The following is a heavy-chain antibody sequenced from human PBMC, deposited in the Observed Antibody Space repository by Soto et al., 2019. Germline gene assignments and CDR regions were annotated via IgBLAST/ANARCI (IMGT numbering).Heavy chain of an antibody. J-gene: IGHJ6*02. D-gene: IGHD3-3*01. V-gene: IGHV1-46*01. CDR1: GYTFTSYY. Sequence: ASVKVSCKASGYTFTSYYMHWVRQAPGQRLEWMGIINPSGGSTSYAQKFQGRVTMTRDTSTSTVYMELSSLRSEDTAVYYCARAVGLRFLEWLLPYYYYGMDVWGQGTTVTVSS. CDR2: INPSGGST. CDR3: ARAVGLRFLEWLLPYYYYGMDV.